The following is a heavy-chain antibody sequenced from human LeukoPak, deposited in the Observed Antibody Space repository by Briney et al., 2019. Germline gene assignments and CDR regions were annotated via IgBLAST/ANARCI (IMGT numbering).Heavy chain of an antibody. CDR3: AKGRSFGYFDY. D-gene: IGHD5-18*01. CDR2: ISYDGSNK. Sequence: GGSLRLSCAASGFTFSSYGMHWVRQAPGKGLEWVAVISYDGSNKYYADSVKGRFTISRDNSKNTLYLQMNSLRAEDTAVYYCAKGRSFGYFDYWGQGTLVTVSS. V-gene: IGHV3-30*18. J-gene: IGHJ4*02. CDR1: GFTFSSYG.